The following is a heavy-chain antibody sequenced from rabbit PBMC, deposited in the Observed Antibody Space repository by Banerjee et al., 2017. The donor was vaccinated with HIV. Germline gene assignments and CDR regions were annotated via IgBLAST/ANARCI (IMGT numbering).Heavy chain of an antibody. Sequence: QEQLEESGGDLVKPEGSLTLTCTASGFSFSSSYYMCWVRQAPGKGLEWIACIYTGSSGSTYYASWAKGRFTISSNTNQNTVSLQMTSLTAADTATYFCARDLAGVTGWNFGLWGQGTLVTVS. D-gene: IGHD4-1*01. CDR1: GFSFSSSYY. J-gene: IGHJ3*01. V-gene: IGHV1S45*01. CDR3: ARDLAGVTGWNFGL. CDR2: IYTGSSGST.